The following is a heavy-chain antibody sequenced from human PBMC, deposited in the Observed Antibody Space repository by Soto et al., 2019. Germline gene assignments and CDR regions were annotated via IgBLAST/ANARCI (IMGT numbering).Heavy chain of an antibody. CDR1: GGSFSGYY. CDR3: ARGRDWFDP. Sequence: PYETLSLTCAVYGGSFSGYYWNWIRQPPGKGLEWIGEIDHSGYTNYNPSLKSRFTISVDTSKNQFSLRLTSVTAADTAVYYCARGRDWFDPFGQVPLVTVSS. J-gene: IGHJ5*02. V-gene: IGHV4-34*01. CDR2: IDHSGYT.